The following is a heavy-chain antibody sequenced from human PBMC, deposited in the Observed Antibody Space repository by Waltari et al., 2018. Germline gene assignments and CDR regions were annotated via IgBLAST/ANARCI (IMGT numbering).Heavy chain of an antibody. CDR1: GGSLSSRSYY. CDR2: IYYSGST. D-gene: IGHD5-12*01. Sequence: QLQLQESGPGLVKPSETLSLTCTVSGGSLSSRSYYWGWIRPPPGKGLEWIGSIYYSGSTYYNPSLKSRVTISVDTSKNQFSLKLSSVTAADTAVYYCARRPGAVDAINWYFDLWGRGTLVTVSS. J-gene: IGHJ2*01. CDR3: ARRPGAVDAINWYFDL. V-gene: IGHV4-39*07.